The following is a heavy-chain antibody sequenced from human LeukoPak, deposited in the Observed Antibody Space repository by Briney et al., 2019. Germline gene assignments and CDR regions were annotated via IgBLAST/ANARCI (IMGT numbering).Heavy chain of an antibody. Sequence: GGSLRLSCAASGFTFSSHWMHWVRQAPGKGLGWVSDINSDGSSTNYADSVKGRFTISRDNAKNTLYLQMNSLRAEDTAVYYCARARDYYDSSGYYSPGLDYWGQGTLVTVSS. J-gene: IGHJ4*02. V-gene: IGHV3-74*01. D-gene: IGHD3-22*01. CDR2: INSDGSST. CDR1: GFTFSSHW. CDR3: ARARDYYDSSGYYSPGLDY.